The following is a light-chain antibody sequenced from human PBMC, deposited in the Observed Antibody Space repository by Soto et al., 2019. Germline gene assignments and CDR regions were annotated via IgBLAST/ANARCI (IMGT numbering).Light chain of an antibody. J-gene: IGKJ3*01. CDR3: QQYNSAPFT. V-gene: IGKV1-27*01. Sequence: DIQMTQSPSSLSASVGDRVTITCRASQGISNYLAWYQQKPGRGPQLVVHTASTLQSGVPSRFSGGGSGTEFTLTISSLQPEDVATYYCQQYNSAPFTFGPGTKVDIK. CDR2: TAS. CDR1: QGISNY.